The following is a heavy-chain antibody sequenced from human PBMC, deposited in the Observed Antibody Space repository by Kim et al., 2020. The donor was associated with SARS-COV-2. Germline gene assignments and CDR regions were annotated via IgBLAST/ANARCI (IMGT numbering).Heavy chain of an antibody. V-gene: IGHV4-39*01. D-gene: IGHD3-10*01. J-gene: IGHJ4*01. Sequence: SETLSLTCTVSGGSISSSSYYWGWIRQPPGKGLEWIGSIYYSGSTYYNPSLKSRVTISVDTSKNQFSLKLSSVTAADTAVYYCATGESTYYHTYYFDYWG. CDR3: ATGESTYYHTYYFDY. CDR1: GGSISSSSYY. CDR2: IYYSGST.